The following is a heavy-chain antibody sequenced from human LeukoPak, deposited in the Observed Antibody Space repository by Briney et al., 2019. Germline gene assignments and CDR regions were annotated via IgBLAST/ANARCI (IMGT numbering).Heavy chain of an antibody. D-gene: IGHD3-10*01. Sequence: GGSLRLSCAASGFTFSNAWMSWVRQAPGKGLEWVGRVKSKTDGGTTDYVAPVKGRFTISRDDSKNTLYLQMNTLKTEDTAVYYCTASLLWFGEFSNWGQGTLVTVSS. CDR3: TASLLWFGEFSN. CDR2: VKSKTDGGTT. CDR1: GFTFSNAW. J-gene: IGHJ4*02. V-gene: IGHV3-15*01.